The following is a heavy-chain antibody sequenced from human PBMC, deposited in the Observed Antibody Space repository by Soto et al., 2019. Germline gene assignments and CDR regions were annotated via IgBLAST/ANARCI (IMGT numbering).Heavy chain of an antibody. D-gene: IGHD5-18*01. Sequence: PSETLSLTCAVYGGSFSGYYWSWIRQPPGKGLEWIGEINHSGSTNYNPSLKSRVTISVDTSKNQFSLRLSSVTAADTAVYYCARSTAMVTRVGYYYYMDVWGKGTTVTVSS. CDR1: GGSFSGYY. V-gene: IGHV4-34*01. J-gene: IGHJ6*03. CDR2: INHSGST. CDR3: ARSTAMVTRVGYYYYMDV.